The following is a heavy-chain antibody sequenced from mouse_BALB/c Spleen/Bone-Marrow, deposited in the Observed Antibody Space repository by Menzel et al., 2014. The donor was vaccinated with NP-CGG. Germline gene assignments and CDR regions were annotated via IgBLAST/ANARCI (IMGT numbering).Heavy chain of an antibody. V-gene: IGHV3-6*02. D-gene: IGHD2-4*01. CDR1: GYSITSGYY. CDR2: ISYGGSN. CDR3: ATIYYDYDGYFDV. J-gene: IGHJ1*01. Sequence: EVQRVESGPGLVKPSQSLSLTCSVTGYSITSGYYWNWIRQFPGNKLEWMGYISYGGSNNYNPSLKNRISITRDTSKNQFFLKLNSVTTEDTATYYCATIYYDYDGYFDVWGAGTTVTVSS.